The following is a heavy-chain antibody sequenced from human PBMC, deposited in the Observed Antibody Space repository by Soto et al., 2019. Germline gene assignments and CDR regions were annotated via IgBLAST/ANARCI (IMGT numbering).Heavy chain of an antibody. CDR2: VYYGGT. Sequence: SETLSLTCTVSGGSMSSNYLSWIRQSPAKGLEWIGFVYYGGTNYNPSFESRVTMSVDTPKKQFSLELSDVTAADTAVYYCVSYRGAFYFDHWGQGTLVTVSS. D-gene: IGHD4-4*01. CDR3: VSYRGAFYFDH. J-gene: IGHJ4*02. CDR1: GGSMSSNY. V-gene: IGHV4-59*01.